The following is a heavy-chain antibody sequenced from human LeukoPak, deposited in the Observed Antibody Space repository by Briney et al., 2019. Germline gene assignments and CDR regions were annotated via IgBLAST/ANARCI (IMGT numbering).Heavy chain of an antibody. CDR1: GYTFTELS. V-gene: IGHV1-24*01. CDR2: FVLEDGET. Sequence: GASVKVSCKVSGYTFTELSMHWVRQAPGKGLEWMGGFVLEDGETIYAQKFQGRVTMTEDTSTNTAYMELSSLRSEDTAVYYCASVLSGSYLGGSYFYYWGQGTLVTVSS. J-gene: IGHJ4*02. CDR3: ASVLSGSYLGGSYFYY. D-gene: IGHD1-26*01.